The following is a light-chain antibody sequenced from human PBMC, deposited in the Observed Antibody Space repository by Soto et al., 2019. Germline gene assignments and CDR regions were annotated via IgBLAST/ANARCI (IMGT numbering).Light chain of an antibody. CDR1: QGISNY. CDR3: QKYNSAPWT. CDR2: VAS. Sequence: DIQMTQSPSSLSASVGDRVTITCRASQGISNYLAWYQQQPGKVPKLLIYVASTLQSGVPSRFSGSGSGTDFTLTISSLQPEDVAAYYCQKYNSAPWTFGQGTKVEIK. V-gene: IGKV1-27*01. J-gene: IGKJ1*01.